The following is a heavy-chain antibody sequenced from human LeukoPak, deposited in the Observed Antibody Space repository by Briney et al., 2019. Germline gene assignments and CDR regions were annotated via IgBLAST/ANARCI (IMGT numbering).Heavy chain of an antibody. CDR3: AKDVAAAGTLRTYVY. Sequence: GGSLRLSCAASGFTVSSNYMSWVRQAPGKGLEWVSVIYSGGSTYYADSVKGRFTISRDNSKNTLYLQMNSLRAEDTAVYYCAKDVAAAGTLRTYVYWGQGTLVTVSS. CDR1: GFTVSSNY. CDR2: IYSGGST. J-gene: IGHJ4*02. D-gene: IGHD6-13*01. V-gene: IGHV3-66*01.